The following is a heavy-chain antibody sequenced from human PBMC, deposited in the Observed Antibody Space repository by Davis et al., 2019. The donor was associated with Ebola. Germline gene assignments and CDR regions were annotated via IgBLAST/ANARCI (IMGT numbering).Heavy chain of an antibody. CDR3: AREDGGYWD. D-gene: IGHD5-12*01. CDR2: FGGLDGGP. CDR1: GFSFNNFG. V-gene: IGHV3-23*01. J-gene: IGHJ4*02. Sequence: PGGSLRLSCAASGFSFNNFGISWVRHSPGKGLEWVSTFGGLDGGPNYGDSVKGRFTISRDNSKNTLYLEMNGLRVEDVAIYYCAREDGGYWDWGQGTLVTVSS.